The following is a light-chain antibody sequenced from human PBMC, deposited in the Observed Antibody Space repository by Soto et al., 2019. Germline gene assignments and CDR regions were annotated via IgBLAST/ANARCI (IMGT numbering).Light chain of an antibody. V-gene: IGKV3-20*01. Sequence: EIVLTQSPGTLSLSPGERATLSCRASQTVTSNCLAWYQRKPGQAPRLLIYGASSRATGIPDRFSGSGSGTDFTLTITRLEPEDFAVYFCQQYGSSPSTFGQGTKVEIK. CDR3: QQYGSSPST. J-gene: IGKJ1*01. CDR2: GAS. CDR1: QTVTSNC.